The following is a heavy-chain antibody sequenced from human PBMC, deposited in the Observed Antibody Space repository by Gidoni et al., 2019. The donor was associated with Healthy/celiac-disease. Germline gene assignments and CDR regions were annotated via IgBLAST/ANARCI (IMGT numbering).Heavy chain of an antibody. CDR3: ARDGIAAAGGRLTRGFDY. J-gene: IGHJ4*02. Sequence: QVQLQESGPGLVKPSETLSLTCTVSGGSISSYYWSWIRQPPGKGLEWIGYIYYSGSTNYNPSLKSRVTISVDTSKNQFSLKLSSVIAADTAVYYCARDGIAAAGGRLTRGFDYWGQGTLVTVSS. CDR1: GGSISSYY. D-gene: IGHD6-13*01. V-gene: IGHV4-59*01. CDR2: IYYSGST.